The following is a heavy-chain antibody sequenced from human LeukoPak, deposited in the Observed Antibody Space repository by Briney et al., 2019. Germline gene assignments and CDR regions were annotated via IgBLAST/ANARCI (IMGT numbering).Heavy chain of an antibody. D-gene: IGHD3-10*01. V-gene: IGHV3-74*01. J-gene: IGHJ3*02. CDR2: INSDGFDT. CDR1: GFTFSSYW. CDR3: ARGRYYYNHDAFDI. Sequence: GGSLRLSCAASGFTFSSYWIHWVRQAPGKGLVWVSRINSDGFDTSYADSVKGRFTISRDNAKHTVYLQMNSLRAEDTAVYYCARGRYYYNHDAFDIWGQGTMVTVSS.